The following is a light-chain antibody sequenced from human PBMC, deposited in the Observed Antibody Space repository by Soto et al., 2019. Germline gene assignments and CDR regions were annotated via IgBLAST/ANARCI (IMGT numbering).Light chain of an antibody. J-gene: IGKJ3*01. CDR3: QQYNNWPPFT. V-gene: IGKV3-15*01. CDR1: PSVSSN. CDR2: GAS. Sequence: EIVMTQSPAPLSVSPGERATLSCRASPSVSSNLAWYQQKPGQAARLLIYGASTRATGIPARFSGSGSGTEFTLTISSLQSEDFAVYYCQQYNNWPPFTFGPGTKVDIK.